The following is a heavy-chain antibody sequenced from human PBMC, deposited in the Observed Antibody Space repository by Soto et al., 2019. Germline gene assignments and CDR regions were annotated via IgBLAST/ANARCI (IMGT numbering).Heavy chain of an antibody. Sequence: GGSLRLSCAASGFTFSSYGMHWVRQAPGKGLEWVAVIWYDGSNKCYADFVKGRFTISRDNSKNTLYLQMNSLRAEDTAVYYCARALSVTPGTYYDFWSGYPNWFDPWGQGTLVTVSS. D-gene: IGHD3-3*01. J-gene: IGHJ5*02. CDR1: GFTFSSYG. CDR3: ARALSVTPGTYYDFWSGYPNWFDP. V-gene: IGHV3-33*01. CDR2: IWYDGSNK.